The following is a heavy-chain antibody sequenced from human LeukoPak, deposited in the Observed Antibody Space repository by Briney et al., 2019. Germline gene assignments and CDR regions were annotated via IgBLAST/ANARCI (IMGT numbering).Heavy chain of an antibody. Sequence: PGGSLRLSCAASGFTFSSYWMSWVRQAPGKGLEWVATIRQDGSQKYYVDSVKGRFTISRDNAKNSLYLQMNNLRAEDTAVYYCARVQSGWSDCWGQGTLVTVSS. J-gene: IGHJ4*02. CDR2: IRQDGSQK. CDR3: ARVQSGWSDC. CDR1: GFTFSSYW. V-gene: IGHV3-7*01. D-gene: IGHD6-19*01.